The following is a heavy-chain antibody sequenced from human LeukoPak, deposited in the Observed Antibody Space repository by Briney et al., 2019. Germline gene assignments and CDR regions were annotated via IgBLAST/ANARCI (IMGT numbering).Heavy chain of an antibody. CDR3: ARLPYCGGDCYPNWFDR. J-gene: IGHJ5*02. CDR1: GYSFTSYW. V-gene: IGHV5-51*01. Sequence: GESLKISCKGSGYSFTSYWIGWVRQMPGKGLEWMGIIYPGDSDTRYSPSFQGHITISADKSITTAYLQWSSLKASDSVMYYCARLPYCGGDCYPNWFDRWGQGTLVTVSS. CDR2: IYPGDSDT. D-gene: IGHD2-21*02.